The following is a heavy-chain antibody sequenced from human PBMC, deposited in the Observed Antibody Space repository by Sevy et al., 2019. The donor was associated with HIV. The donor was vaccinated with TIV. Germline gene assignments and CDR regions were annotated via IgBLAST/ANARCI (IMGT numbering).Heavy chain of an antibody. Sequence: SETLSLTCTVSGGSISSGTYYWGWIRQPPGKGLEWIGNIYYGGTSYYNPSLKSRVTISVDTSKNQFSLNLRSVTAADSAVFYCARGGGNSEWGYYFDFWGQGTLVTVSS. CDR1: GGSISSGTYY. D-gene: IGHD2-21*02. J-gene: IGHJ4*02. CDR3: ARGGGNSEWGYYFDF. CDR2: IYYGGTS. V-gene: IGHV4-39*01.